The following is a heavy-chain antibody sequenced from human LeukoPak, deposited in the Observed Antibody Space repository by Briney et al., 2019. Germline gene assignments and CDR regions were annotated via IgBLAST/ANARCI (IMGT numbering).Heavy chain of an antibody. V-gene: IGHV3-15*01. Sequence: GGSLRLSCAASGFTFSNAWMSWVRQAPGKGLEWVGRIKSKTDGGTTDYAAPVKGRFTISRDDSKNTLYLQMNSLKTEDTAVYYCTTGPPYSSSRYDYWGQGTLVTVSS. J-gene: IGHJ4*02. CDR2: IKSKTDGGTT. CDR3: TTGPPYSSSRYDY. D-gene: IGHD6-13*01. CDR1: GFTFSNAW.